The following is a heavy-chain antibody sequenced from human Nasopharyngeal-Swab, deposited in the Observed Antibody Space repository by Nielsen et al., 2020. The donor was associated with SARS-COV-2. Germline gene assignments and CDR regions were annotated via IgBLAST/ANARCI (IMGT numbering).Heavy chain of an antibody. V-gene: IGHV3-30*02. D-gene: IGHD2-2*01. CDR1: GFTFSSYG. CDR3: ARDAYCSSTSCYLRAGVGYFQH. CDR2: IRYDGFNQ. Sequence: GGSLRLSCAASGFTFSSYGMHWVRQAPGKGLEWVAFIRYDGFNQHYADSVKGRFTISRDSFKNTLYLQLNSLRAEDTAVYYCARDAYCSSTSCYLRAGVGYFQHWGQGTLVTVSS. J-gene: IGHJ1*01.